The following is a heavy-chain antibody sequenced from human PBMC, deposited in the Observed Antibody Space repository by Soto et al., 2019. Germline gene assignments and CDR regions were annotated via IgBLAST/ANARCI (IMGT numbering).Heavy chain of an antibody. J-gene: IGHJ4*02. CDR1: GGSISSGGYY. CDR3: ARERQFRYSSSWYLDY. Sequence: SETLSLTCTVSGGSISSGGYYWSWIRQHPGKGLEWIGYIYYSGSTYYNPSLKSRVTISVDTSKNQFSLKLSSVTAADTAVYYCARERQFRYSSSWYLDYWGQGTLVTVSS. CDR2: IYYSGST. D-gene: IGHD6-13*01. V-gene: IGHV4-31*03.